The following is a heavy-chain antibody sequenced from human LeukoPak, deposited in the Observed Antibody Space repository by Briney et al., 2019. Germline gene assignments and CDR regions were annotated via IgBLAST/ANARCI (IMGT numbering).Heavy chain of an antibody. CDR1: GYNFTGYY. V-gene: IGHV1-2*02. CDR3: ASSARSNYDILTGYPYPYFDY. CDR2: INPNTGGT. J-gene: IGHJ4*02. Sequence: GASVKVSCKASGYNFTGYYLHWVRQAPGQGLEWMGWINPNTGGTNYAQKFQGRVTMTRDTSISTAYMELSRLRSDDTAVYYCASSARSNYDILTGYPYPYFDYWGQGTLVTVSS. D-gene: IGHD3-9*01.